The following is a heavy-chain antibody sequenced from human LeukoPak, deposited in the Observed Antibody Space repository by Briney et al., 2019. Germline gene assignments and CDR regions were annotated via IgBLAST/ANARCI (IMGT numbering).Heavy chain of an antibody. J-gene: IGHJ4*02. CDR1: GYTFSSFG. Sequence: ASVKVSCKASGYTFSSFGISWVRQAPGQGLEWMGWISAYHGHTNYAQNLQGRVTMTTDTSTSTAYMELTSLRPDDTAVYYCARDSDDILTGYYMTPDYWGQGTLVTVSS. CDR2: ISAYHGHT. CDR3: ARDSDDILTGYYMTPDY. V-gene: IGHV1-18*01. D-gene: IGHD3-9*01.